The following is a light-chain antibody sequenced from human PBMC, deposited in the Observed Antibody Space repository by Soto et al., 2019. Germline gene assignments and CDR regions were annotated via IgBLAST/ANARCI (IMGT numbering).Light chain of an antibody. CDR2: GAS. CDR3: QLYGTSPFT. J-gene: IGKJ3*01. V-gene: IGKV3-20*01. Sequence: ELVLTQSPGPLSLSPGEGATLACRASQSVSSNSLAWYQQKPGQAPRLLIYGASTRAGGAPDRFSGSGSGTDFTLTISRLEPEDLAVYYCQLYGTSPFTFGPGTKVDIK. CDR1: QSVSSNS.